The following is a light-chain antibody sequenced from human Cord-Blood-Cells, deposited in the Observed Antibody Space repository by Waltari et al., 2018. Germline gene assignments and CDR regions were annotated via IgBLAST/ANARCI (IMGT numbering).Light chain of an antibody. CDR3: AAWDDSLNGWV. CDR2: SNN. CDR1: SSNIGSNT. Sequence: QPVLTPPPSASGTPGQTVTISCSGSSSNIGSNTVTWYHQLPGTAPKLLIYSNNQRPSGVPDRFSGSKSGTSASLAISGLQSEDEADYYCAAWDDSLNGWVFGGGTKLTVL. V-gene: IGLV1-44*01. J-gene: IGLJ3*02.